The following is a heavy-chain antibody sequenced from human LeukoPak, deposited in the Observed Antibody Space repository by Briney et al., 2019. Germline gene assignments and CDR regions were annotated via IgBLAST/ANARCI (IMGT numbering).Heavy chain of an antibody. Sequence: GGSLRLSCAASGFTFSSYSMNWVRQAPGKGLEWVSSISSSSSYIYYADSVKGRFTISRDNAKNSLYLQMNSLRAGDTAVYYCARGGRYGGKSPIDYWGQGTLVTVSS. D-gene: IGHD4-23*01. CDR3: ARGGRYGGKSPIDY. V-gene: IGHV3-21*01. CDR2: ISSSSSYI. CDR1: GFTFSSYS. J-gene: IGHJ4*02.